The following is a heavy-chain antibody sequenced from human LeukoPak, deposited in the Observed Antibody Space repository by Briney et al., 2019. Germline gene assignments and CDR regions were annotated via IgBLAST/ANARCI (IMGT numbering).Heavy chain of an antibody. V-gene: IGHV1-18*01. CDR1: GYTFTSYG. D-gene: IGHD6-13*01. CDR2: ISAYNGNT. CDR3: ARDGLAAAGTSHFDY. Sequence: ASVTVSCKASGYTFTSYGISWVRQAPGQGLEWMGWISAYNGNTNYAQKLQGRVTMTTDTSTSTAYMELRSLRSDDTAVYYCARDGLAAAGTSHFDYWGQGTLVTVSS. J-gene: IGHJ4*02.